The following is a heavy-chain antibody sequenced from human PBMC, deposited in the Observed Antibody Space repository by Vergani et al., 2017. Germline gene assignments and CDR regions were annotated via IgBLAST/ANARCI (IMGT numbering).Heavy chain of an antibody. D-gene: IGHD3-22*01. CDR1: GFTFSSYG. V-gene: IGHV3-30*18. CDR2: ISYDGSNK. CDR3: ANGEYYYDSSGYYPPLGY. J-gene: IGHJ4*02. Sequence: QVQLVESGGGVVQPGRSLRLSCAASGFTFSSYGMHWVRQAPGKGLEWVAVISYDGSNKYYADSVKGRFTISRDNSKNTLYLQMNSLRAEETAVYYCANGEYYYDSSGYYPPLGYWGQVTLVTVSS.